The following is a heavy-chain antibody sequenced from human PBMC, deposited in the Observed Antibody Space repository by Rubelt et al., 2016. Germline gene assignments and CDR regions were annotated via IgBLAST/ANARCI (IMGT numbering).Heavy chain of an antibody. Sequence: QVQLQESGPGLVKPSETLSLTCTVSGGSISSYYWSWIRQPPGKGLEWIGYIYYSGSTNYNPSLKSRVTISVDTSKNQFSLKLSSVTAADTAVYYCAREQDHETTGYYYGYWGQGTLVTVSS. CDR2: IYYSGST. CDR1: GGSISSYY. J-gene: IGHJ4*02. CDR3: AREQDHETTGYYYGY. D-gene: IGHD3-22*01. V-gene: IGHV4-59*12.